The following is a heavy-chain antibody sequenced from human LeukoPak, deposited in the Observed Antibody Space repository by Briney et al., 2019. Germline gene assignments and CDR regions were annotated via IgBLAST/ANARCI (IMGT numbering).Heavy chain of an antibody. V-gene: IGHV3-30*04. J-gene: IGHJ4*02. CDR2: ISYDGSNK. D-gene: IGHD3-22*01. CDR3: ARSGDSSGYYAPFDY. Sequence: PGGSLRLSCAASGFTFSSYAMHWVRQAPGKGLEWVAVISYDGSNKYYADSVKGRFTISRDNSKNTLYLQMNSLRAEDTAVYYCARSGDSSGYYAPFDYWGQGTLVTVSS. CDR1: GFTFSSYA.